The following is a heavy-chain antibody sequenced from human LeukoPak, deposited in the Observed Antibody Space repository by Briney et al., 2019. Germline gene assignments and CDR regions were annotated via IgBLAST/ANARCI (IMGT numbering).Heavy chain of an antibody. CDR1: GFTFRNYG. Sequence: GGSLRLPCAASGFTFRNYGMHWVRQAPGKGLEWVAVIWSDGSKKYYADSVQGRFTISRDNSKNALQLQMNSLRAEDTAVYYCARVQGRLYGSGSYLGVDCWGQGTLVTVSS. CDR3: ARVQGRLYGSGSYLGVDC. J-gene: IGHJ4*02. V-gene: IGHV3-33*01. CDR2: IWSDGSKK. D-gene: IGHD3-10*01.